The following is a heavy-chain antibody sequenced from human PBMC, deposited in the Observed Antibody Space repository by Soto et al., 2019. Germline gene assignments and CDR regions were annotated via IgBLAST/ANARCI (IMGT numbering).Heavy chain of an antibody. CDR1: GDSVSSNSAA. V-gene: IGHV6-1*01. Sequence: PSQTLSLTCAISGDSVSSNSAAWNWIRQSPSRGLEWLGRTYYRSKWYNDYAVSVKSRITINPDTSKNQFSLQLNSVTPEDTAVYYCARDMADTIFGVVIGYYGMDVWGQGTTVTVSS. J-gene: IGHJ6*02. D-gene: IGHD3-3*01. CDR3: ARDMADTIFGVVIGYYGMDV. CDR2: TYYRSKWYN.